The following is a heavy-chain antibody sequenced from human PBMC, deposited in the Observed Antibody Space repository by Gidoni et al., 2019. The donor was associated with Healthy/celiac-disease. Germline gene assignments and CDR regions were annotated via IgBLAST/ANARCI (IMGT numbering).Heavy chain of an antibody. CDR3: ARTSMVATEGYFDY. D-gene: IGHD5-12*01. J-gene: IGHJ4*02. V-gene: IGHV1-69*04. CDR1: GGPFSSYA. Sequence: QVQLVQSGAEVKKPGSSVKVSCKASGGPFSSYAISWVRQAPGQGLEWMGRSIPILGIANYAQKFQGRVTITADKSTSTAYMELSSLRSEDTAVYYCARTSMVATEGYFDYWGQGTLVTVSS. CDR2: SIPILGIA.